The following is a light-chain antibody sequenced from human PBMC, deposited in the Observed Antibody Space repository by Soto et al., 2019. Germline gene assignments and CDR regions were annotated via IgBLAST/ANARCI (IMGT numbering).Light chain of an antibody. CDR1: QSVSSY. J-gene: IGKJ5*01. CDR2: DAS. Sequence: EIVLTQSPATLSLSPGERATHSCRASQSVSSYLARYQQKPGQAPRLLIYDASNRATGIPARFSGSGSGTDFTLTISSLEPEDFAVYYCQQRSNWPPSITFGQGTRLEIK. V-gene: IGKV3-11*01. CDR3: QQRSNWPPSIT.